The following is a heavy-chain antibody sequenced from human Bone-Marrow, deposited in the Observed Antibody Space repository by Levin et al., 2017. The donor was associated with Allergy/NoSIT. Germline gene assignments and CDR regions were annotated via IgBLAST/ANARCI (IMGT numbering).Heavy chain of an antibody. CDR1: GYIFTNYY. CDR2: INPSGGAT. V-gene: IGHV1-46*01. CDR3: ARPALHCNTTNCYSWLDP. J-gene: IGHJ5*02. Sequence: ASVKVSCKASGYIFTNYYIHWVRQAPGQGLEWMGVINPSGGATNYAQRFQGRVTVTRDTATNTVYMDLTSLTPDDTAVYYCARPALHCNTTNCYSWLDPWGQGTLVTVSS. D-gene: IGHD2/OR15-2a*01.